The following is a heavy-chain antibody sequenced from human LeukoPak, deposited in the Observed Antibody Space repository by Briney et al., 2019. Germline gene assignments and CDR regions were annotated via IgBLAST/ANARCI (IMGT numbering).Heavy chain of an antibody. Sequence: SETLSLTCAVYGGSFSGYYWSWIRQPPGKGLEWIGEINHSGSTNYNPSLKSRLTISVDTSKNQFSLKLSSVTAADTAVYYCARDGPISSGWYLRVSWFDPWGQGTLVTVSS. D-gene: IGHD6-19*01. CDR3: ARDGPISSGWYLRVSWFDP. CDR2: INHSGST. V-gene: IGHV4-34*01. CDR1: GGSFSGYY. J-gene: IGHJ5*02.